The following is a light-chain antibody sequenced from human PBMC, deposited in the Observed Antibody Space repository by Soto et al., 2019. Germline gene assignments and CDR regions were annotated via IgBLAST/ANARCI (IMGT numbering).Light chain of an antibody. CDR1: QGISNN. V-gene: IGKV1-27*01. Sequence: DIQMTQSPSSLSASVGDRVTITCRASQGISNNLAWYQQKPGKVPKLLIYSASTLQSGVPSRFSGSGSGTDFTLTISSLQPEDVATYYCQNYHSAPKTFGQGTRVEFK. CDR2: SAS. J-gene: IGKJ1*01. CDR3: QNYHSAPKT.